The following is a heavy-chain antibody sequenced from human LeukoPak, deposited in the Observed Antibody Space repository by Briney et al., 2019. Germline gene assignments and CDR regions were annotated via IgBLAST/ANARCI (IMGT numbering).Heavy chain of an antibody. CDR2: IYYSGNT. CDR3: ARDTLDYFDY. CDR1: GGSISSYY. V-gene: IGHV4-59*01. Sequence: SETLSLTCTVSGGSISSYYWSWIRQPPGKGLEWIGFIYYSGNTNYNPSLKSRVTISVGTSKNQFSLKLSSVTAADTAVYYCARDTLDYFDYWGQGTLVTVSS. J-gene: IGHJ4*02.